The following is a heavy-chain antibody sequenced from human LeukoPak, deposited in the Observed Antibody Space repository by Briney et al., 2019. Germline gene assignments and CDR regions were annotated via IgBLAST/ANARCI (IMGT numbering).Heavy chain of an antibody. J-gene: IGHJ4*02. CDR1: GFTVRSNY. CDR3: AREDYYFDSSGTHYFDY. V-gene: IGHV3-66*01. Sequence: GGSLRLSCAASGFTVRSNYMSWVRQAPGKGLEWVSVIYSGGSTYHADSVKGRFTISRDDSKNTLFLQMNSLGAEDTAVYYCAREDYYFDSSGTHYFDYWGQGTLVTVSS. CDR2: IYSGGST. D-gene: IGHD3-22*01.